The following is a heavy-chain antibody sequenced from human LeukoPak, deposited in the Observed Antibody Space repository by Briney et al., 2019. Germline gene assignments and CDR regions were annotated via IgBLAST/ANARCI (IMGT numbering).Heavy chain of an antibody. CDR2: INHSGST. D-gene: IGHD1-26*01. Sequence: PSETLSLTCAVYGGSFSGYYWSWIRQPPGKGLEWIGEINHSGSTNQNPSLKSRVTISVDTSKNQFSLKLSSVTAADTAVYYCARVWSGSYYRAFDYWGQGTLVTVSS. V-gene: IGHV4-34*01. CDR3: ARVWSGSYYRAFDY. CDR1: GGSFSGYY. J-gene: IGHJ4*02.